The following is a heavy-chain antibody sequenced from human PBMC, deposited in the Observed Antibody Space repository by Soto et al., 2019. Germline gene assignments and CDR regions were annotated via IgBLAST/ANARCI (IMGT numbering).Heavy chain of an antibody. CDR1: GFTFSSYA. CDR2: VSYDGSNK. D-gene: IGHD5-12*01. Sequence: QVQLVESGGGVVQPGRSLSLSCAASGFTFSSYAMHWVRQAPGKGLEWVAVVSYDGSNKYYTDSVKGGFTISSDNSKNTVYLQMNSLGREDTAVYYCAKAQGGDSGYDFMFDYWGQGTLVTVSS. CDR3: AKAQGGDSGYDFMFDY. J-gene: IGHJ4*02. V-gene: IGHV3-30*04.